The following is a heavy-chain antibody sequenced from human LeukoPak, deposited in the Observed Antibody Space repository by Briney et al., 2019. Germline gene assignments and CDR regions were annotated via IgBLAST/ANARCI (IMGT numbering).Heavy chain of an antibody. Sequence: SETLSLTCTVSGGSIISSAYYWSWIRQPPGKGLEWIGYIYYSGSTYYNPSLKSRVTISLDTSKNQFSLKLSSVAAADTAVYYCVRTEVSSGSEDYWGQGTLVTVSS. D-gene: IGHD6-19*01. CDR2: IYYSGST. J-gene: IGHJ4*02. CDR1: GGSIISSAYY. V-gene: IGHV4-30-4*08. CDR3: VRTEVSSGSEDY.